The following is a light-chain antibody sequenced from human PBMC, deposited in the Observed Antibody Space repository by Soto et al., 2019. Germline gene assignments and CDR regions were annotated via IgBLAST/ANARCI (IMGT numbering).Light chain of an antibody. CDR3: QQLRMYPST. V-gene: IGKV1-5*01. Sequence: IQMTQSPCSLPASVWERVTMTCRASQSIGNWLAWYQQKPGTAPKVLIYHASNLQSGVPSRFSGSGSGTDFALTITSLQAEDFATYYCQQLRMYPSTFGGGTKVDIK. J-gene: IGKJ4*01. CDR2: HAS. CDR1: QSIGNW.